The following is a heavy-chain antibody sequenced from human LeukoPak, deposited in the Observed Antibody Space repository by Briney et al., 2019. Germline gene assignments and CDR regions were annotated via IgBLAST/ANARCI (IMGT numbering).Heavy chain of an antibody. CDR2: INPNSGGT. J-gene: IGHJ4*02. CDR1: GYTFTDYY. Sequence: ASVKVSCKASGYTFTDYYMHWVRQAPGQGLEWMGRINPNSGGTNYAQKFQGRVTMTRDTSISTAYMELSRLRSDDTAVYYCARDPRSSGWYSDWGQGTLVTVSS. V-gene: IGHV1-2*06. CDR3: ARDPRSSGWYSD. D-gene: IGHD6-19*01.